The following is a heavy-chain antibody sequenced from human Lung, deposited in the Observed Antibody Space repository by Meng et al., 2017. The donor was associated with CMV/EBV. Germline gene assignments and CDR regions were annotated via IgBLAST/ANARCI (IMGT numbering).Heavy chain of an antibody. V-gene: IGHV3-66*01. CDR1: GFIVSTKY. D-gene: IGHD2-2*01. CDR2: IYSGGST. J-gene: IGHJ4*02. Sequence: EVRLVESGVGLVQPGGSLRLSCEASGFIVSTKYMNWVRQAPGKGLEWVSVIYSGGSTYYTDSVKGRFTISRDNSKNTLYLQMNSLRTEDTAVYYCARGEVPAIIDYWGQGILVTVSS. CDR3: ARGEVPAIIDY.